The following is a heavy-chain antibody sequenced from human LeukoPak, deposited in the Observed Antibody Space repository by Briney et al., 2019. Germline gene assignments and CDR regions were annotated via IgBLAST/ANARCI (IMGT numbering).Heavy chain of an antibody. D-gene: IGHD6-6*01. CDR2: ISGSGGST. J-gene: IGHJ6*03. V-gene: IGHV3-23*01. CDR1: GFTFSSYA. CDR3: AKLMIAARHYYYYYMDV. Sequence: PGGSLRLSCAASGFTFSSYAMSWVRQAPGKGLEWVSAISGSGGSTYYADSVKGRFTISRDNSKNTLYLQMNSLRAEDTAVYYCAKLMIAARHYYYYYMDVWGKGTTVTVSS.